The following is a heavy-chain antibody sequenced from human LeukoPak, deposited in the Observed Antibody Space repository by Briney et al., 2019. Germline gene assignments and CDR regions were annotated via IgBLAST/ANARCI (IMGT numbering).Heavy chain of an antibody. D-gene: IGHD6-19*01. J-gene: IGHJ5*02. Sequence: SETLSLTCAVYGGSFSGYYWSWIRQPPGKGLEWIGEISHSGSTNYNPSLKSRVTISVDTSKNQFSLKLSSVTAADTAVYYCARAPQWLVNWFDPWGQGTLVTASS. V-gene: IGHV4-34*01. CDR3: ARAPQWLVNWFDP. CDR1: GGSFSGYY. CDR2: ISHSGST.